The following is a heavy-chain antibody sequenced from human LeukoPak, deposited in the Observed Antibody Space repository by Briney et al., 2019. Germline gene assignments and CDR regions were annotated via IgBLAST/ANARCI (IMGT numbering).Heavy chain of an antibody. V-gene: IGHV4-4*02. CDR3: ASGAKDIVVVPAAKAFDI. D-gene: IGHD2-2*01. Sequence: SETLSLTCAVSGGSISSSNWWSWVRQPPGKGLEWIGEIYHSGSTYYNPSLKSRVTISVDRSKNQFSLKLTSVTAADTAVYYCASGAKDIVVVPAAKAFDIWGQGTMVTVSS. CDR1: GGSISSSNW. J-gene: IGHJ3*02. CDR2: IYHSGST.